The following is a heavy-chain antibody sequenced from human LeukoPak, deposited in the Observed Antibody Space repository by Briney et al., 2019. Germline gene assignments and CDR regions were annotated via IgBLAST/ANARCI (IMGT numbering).Heavy chain of an antibody. J-gene: IGHJ4*02. CDR1: GYSFISSD. D-gene: IGHD6-19*01. CDR2: MNPNSGNT. CDR3: ARGYKPAYSTGWSIFDY. Sequence: ASVKVSCKASGYSFISSDINWVRQATGQGLEWMGWMNPNSGNTAYAQKFQGRVIMTRNTSVDTAYMELSSPKCDDTAVYYCARGYKPAYSTGWSIFDYWGQGTLVAVSS. V-gene: IGHV1-8*01.